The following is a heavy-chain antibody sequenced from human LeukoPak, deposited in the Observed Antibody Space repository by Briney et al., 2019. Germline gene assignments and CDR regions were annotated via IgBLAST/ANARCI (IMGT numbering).Heavy chain of an antibody. CDR2: INPNSGGT. Sequence: ASVKVSCKASGCTFTGYYMHWVRQAPGQGLEWMGWINPNSGGTNYAQKFQGRVTMTRDTSISTAYMELSRLRSDDTAVYYCARDPRYSSSSPYYFDYWGQGTLVTVSS. V-gene: IGHV1-2*02. CDR1: GCTFTGYY. J-gene: IGHJ4*02. D-gene: IGHD6-6*01. CDR3: ARDPRYSSSSPYYFDY.